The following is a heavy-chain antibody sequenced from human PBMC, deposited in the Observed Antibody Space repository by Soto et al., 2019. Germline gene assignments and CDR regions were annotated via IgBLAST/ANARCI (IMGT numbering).Heavy chain of an antibody. CDR3: SGCSGGACHQNYGMDV. V-gene: IGHV3-21*01. CDR2: ISPSTSHI. D-gene: IGHD2-15*01. Sequence: EVHLVESGGGLVQPGGSLRLSCAVSGFTFSSCTMNWVRQAPGKGLEWVSSISPSTSHIYYADSVKGRFTISRDNAKNSLFLKMNSLRAEDTAVYYCSGCSGGACHQNYGMDVWGQGTTVTVSS. CDR1: GFTFSSCT. J-gene: IGHJ6*02.